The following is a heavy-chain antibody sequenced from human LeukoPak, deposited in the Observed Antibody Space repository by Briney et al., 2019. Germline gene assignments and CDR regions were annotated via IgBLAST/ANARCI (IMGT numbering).Heavy chain of an antibody. J-gene: IGHJ4*02. Sequence: PSETLSLTCTVSGYSISSGYYWGWIRQPPGKGLEWIGSMYHSGSTYYNLSLKSRVTISVDTSKNQLSLKLSSVTAADTAVYYCARGSSGSTKRYYFDYWGQGALVTVSS. CDR3: ARGSSGSTKRYYFDY. V-gene: IGHV4-38-2*02. CDR1: GYSISSGYY. CDR2: MYHSGST. D-gene: IGHD3-22*01.